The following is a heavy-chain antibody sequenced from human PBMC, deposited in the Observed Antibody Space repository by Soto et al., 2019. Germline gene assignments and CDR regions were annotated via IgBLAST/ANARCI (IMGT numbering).Heavy chain of an antibody. CDR1: GYSFTDYH. V-gene: IGHV1-2*04. CDR2: INPKSGGT. Sequence: ASVKVSCKASGYSFTDYHIHGVVQSRVRGREGLGRINPKSGGTSTAQKFQGWVTMTTDTSISTASMELTRLTSDDTAIYYCARGDSTDCSNGVCSFFYNHDMDVWGQGTTVTVSS. CDR3: ARGDSTDCSNGVCSFFYNHDMDV. D-gene: IGHD2-8*01. J-gene: IGHJ6*02.